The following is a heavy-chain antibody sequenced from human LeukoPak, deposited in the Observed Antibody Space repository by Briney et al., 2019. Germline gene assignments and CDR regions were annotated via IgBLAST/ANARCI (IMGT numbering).Heavy chain of an antibody. J-gene: IGHJ4*02. CDR3: ATIKRGNIYGYFDF. CDR1: GGSMNSHY. Sequence: SETLSLTCTVSGGSMNSHYWSWIRQPPGKGLEWIGYMLDTVTTKDNPSLKSRFTLSADTSKNQFSLRLTSVTAADTAVYYCATIKRGNIYGYFDFWGQGILVTVSS. V-gene: IGHV4-59*11. CDR2: MLDTVTT. D-gene: IGHD5-18*01.